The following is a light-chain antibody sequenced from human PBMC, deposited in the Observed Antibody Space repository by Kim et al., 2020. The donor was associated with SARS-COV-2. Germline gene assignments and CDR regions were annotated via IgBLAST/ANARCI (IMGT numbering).Light chain of an antibody. Sequence: SPGERATLSCRASQSVSSNLAWYQQKPGQAPRLLIYGASTRATGIPARFSGSGSGTEFTLTINSLQSEDFAVYYCQQYNNWPPLTFGGGTKV. V-gene: IGKV3-15*01. CDR2: GAS. CDR1: QSVSSN. CDR3: QQYNNWPPLT. J-gene: IGKJ4*01.